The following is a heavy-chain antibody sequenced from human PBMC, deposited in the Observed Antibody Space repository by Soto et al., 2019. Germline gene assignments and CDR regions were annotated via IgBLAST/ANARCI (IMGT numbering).Heavy chain of an antibody. CDR2: ISSYNGNT. V-gene: IGHV1-18*04. J-gene: IGHJ5*02. CDR3: ARDLVLAVAGSDNWFDP. D-gene: IGHD6-19*01. Sequence: AASVKVSCKASGYTFTSYGISWVRQAPGQGLEWMGWISSYNGNTNYAQKLQDRVTMTTDTSTSTAYMELRSLRSDDTAVYYCARDLVLAVAGSDNWFDPWGQGTLVTVSS. CDR1: GYTFTSYG.